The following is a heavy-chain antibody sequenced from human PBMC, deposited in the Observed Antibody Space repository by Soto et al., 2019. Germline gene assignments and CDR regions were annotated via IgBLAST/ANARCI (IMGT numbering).Heavy chain of an antibody. D-gene: IGHD6-13*01. Sequence: GASVKVSCKASRGTFSSYAISWVRQAPGQGLEWMGGIIPIFGTANYAQKFQGRVTITADESTSTAYMELSSLRSEDTAVYYCARFLAAAPPKYYYYGMDVWGQGTTVTVSS. J-gene: IGHJ6*02. CDR3: ARFLAAAPPKYYYYGMDV. V-gene: IGHV1-69*13. CDR1: RGTFSSYA. CDR2: IIPIFGTA.